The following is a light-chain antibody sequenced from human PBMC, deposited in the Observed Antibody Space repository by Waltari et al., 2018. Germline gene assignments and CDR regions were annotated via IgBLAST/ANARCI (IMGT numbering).Light chain of an antibody. CDR3: QSYNSSNVI. CDR1: SGSIASNY. V-gene: IGLV6-57*04. Sequence: NFMLPQPHSVSASPWNTLTISCTLSSGSIASNYLQWYQQRPGRAPITVIYEDNERPSGVPDRFSGSIDSSSNSASLTISGLKTEDEADYYCQSYNSSNVIFGGGTKLTVL. CDR2: EDN. J-gene: IGLJ2*01.